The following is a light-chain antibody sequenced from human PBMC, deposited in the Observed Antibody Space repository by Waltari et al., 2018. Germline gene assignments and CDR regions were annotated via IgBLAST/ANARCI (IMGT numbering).Light chain of an antibody. J-gene: IGKJ4*01. Sequence: DIQMTQSPSSVSASVGDRVTLTCRASEDVSTWLAWYQQKTGKVPQLLIFAASVLRTGVSSRFTGSGSGTDFTLTISSLEPEDFATYYCQQSNTFPLTFGGGTKVEIK. CDR1: EDVSTW. CDR3: QQSNTFPLT. CDR2: AAS. V-gene: IGKV1-12*01.